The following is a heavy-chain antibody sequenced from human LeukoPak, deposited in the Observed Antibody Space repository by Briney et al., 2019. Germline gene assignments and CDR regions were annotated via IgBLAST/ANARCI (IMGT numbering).Heavy chain of an antibody. CDR3: AKNVDTAMAPFDY. CDR2: IYYSGST. V-gene: IGHV4-59*01. J-gene: IGHJ4*02. CDR1: GGSISSYY. D-gene: IGHD5-18*01. Sequence: SETLSLTCTVSGGSISSYYWSWIRQPPGKGLEWIGYIYYSGSTNYNPSLKSRVTISVDTSKNQFSLKLSSVTAADTAVYYCAKNVDTAMAPFDYWGQGTLVTVSS.